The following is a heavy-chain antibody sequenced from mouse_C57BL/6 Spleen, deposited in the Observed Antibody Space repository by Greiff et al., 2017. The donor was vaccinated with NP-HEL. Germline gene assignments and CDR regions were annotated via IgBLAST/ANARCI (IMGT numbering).Heavy chain of an antibody. J-gene: IGHJ4*01. CDR3: ARSRDGYDYYAMDY. CDR1: GYSFTDYN. Sequence: VQLKESGPELVKPGASVKISCKASGYSFTDYNMNWVKQSNGKSLEWIGVINPNYGTTSYNQKFKGKATLTVDQSSSTAYMQLNSLTSEDSAVYYCARSRDGYDYYAMDYWGQGTSVTVSS. CDR2: INPNYGTT. D-gene: IGHD2-2*01. V-gene: IGHV1-39*01.